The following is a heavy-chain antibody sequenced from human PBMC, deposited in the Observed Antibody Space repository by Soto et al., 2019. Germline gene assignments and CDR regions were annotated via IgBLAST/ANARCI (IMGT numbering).Heavy chain of an antibody. J-gene: IGHJ4*02. CDR1: GFTFSSYA. CDR3: EKDPRYSYGPIYSFDY. Sequence: PVGSLGLSCAASGFTFSSYAMSCVLQAPGRGLEWVSAIRGSGVSTYDADSVKGRFTISRDNSKNTLYLQMNGLRAEDTAVYYCEKDPRYSYGPIYSFDYWGQGTLLTVSS. CDR2: IRGSGVST. D-gene: IGHD5-18*01. V-gene: IGHV3-23*01.